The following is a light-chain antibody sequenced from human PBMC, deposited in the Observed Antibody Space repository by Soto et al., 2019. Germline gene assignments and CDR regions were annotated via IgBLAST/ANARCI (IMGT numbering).Light chain of an antibody. CDR1: QSISSY. J-gene: IGKJ3*01. CDR2: AAS. V-gene: IGKV1-39*01. Sequence: DIQMTQSPSSLSASVGDRVTITCRASQSISSYLNWYQQKPGKAPKLLIYAASSLQSGVPSRFSGSVSGTDFTLTISSLQPEDFATYYCQQSYSTPFFTFGPGTKVDIK. CDR3: QQSYSTPFFT.